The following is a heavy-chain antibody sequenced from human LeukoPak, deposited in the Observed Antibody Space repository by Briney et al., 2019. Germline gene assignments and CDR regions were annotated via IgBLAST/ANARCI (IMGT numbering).Heavy chain of an antibody. CDR2: IYYSGST. Sequence: SSETLSLTCTVSGGSISSYYWSWVRQPPGKGLEWIGYIYYSGSTNYNPSLKSRVTISVDTSKNLFSLKLSSVTAADTAVYYCARTYSSSWYSVDYWGQGTLVTVSS. V-gene: IGHV4-59*01. J-gene: IGHJ4*02. CDR3: ARTYSSSWYSVDY. D-gene: IGHD6-13*01. CDR1: GGSISSYY.